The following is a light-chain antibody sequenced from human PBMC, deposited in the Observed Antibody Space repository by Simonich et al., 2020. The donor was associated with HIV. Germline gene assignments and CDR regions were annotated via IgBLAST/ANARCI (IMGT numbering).Light chain of an antibody. CDR1: QSVSSY. J-gene: IGKJ4*01. V-gene: IGKV3-11*01. CDR2: DAS. Sequence: EIVLTQSPATLSLSPGERATLSCRASQSVSSYLAWYQLKPGQAPRLLIYDASNRATGIPARFSGSGSGTDFTLTISSLEPEDFAVYYCQQYGSSPLTFGGGTKVDIK. CDR3: QQYGSSPLT.